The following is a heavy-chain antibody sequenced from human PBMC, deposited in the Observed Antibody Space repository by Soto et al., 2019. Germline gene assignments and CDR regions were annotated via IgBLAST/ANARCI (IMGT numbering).Heavy chain of an antibody. Sequence: QVQLVQSGAEVKKPGASVKVSCKASGYTFTSYGISWVRQAPGQGLEWMGWISAYNGNTNYAQKRQGRVTMTTDTTTRTAGMELRSLRSDDTAVYYCARDLSYGNFDYWGQGTLVTVSS. CDR2: ISAYNGNT. D-gene: IGHD4-17*01. V-gene: IGHV1-18*01. CDR3: ARDLSYGNFDY. CDR1: GYTFTSYG. J-gene: IGHJ4*02.